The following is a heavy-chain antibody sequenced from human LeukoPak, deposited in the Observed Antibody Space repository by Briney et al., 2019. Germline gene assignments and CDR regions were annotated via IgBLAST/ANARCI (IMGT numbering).Heavy chain of an antibody. V-gene: IGHV4-59*08. CDR1: GGSINTYY. Sequence: KPSETLSLTCTVSGGSINTYYWGWIRQPSGKGLEWIGNIYSSGSTNYNPSLKNRVTISVDTSKNQFSLKLTSVTATDTAIYYCARAGGAPHGDYEFDFWGQGILVTVSS. CDR3: ARAGGAPHGDYEFDF. D-gene: IGHD4-17*01. CDR2: IYSSGST. J-gene: IGHJ4*02.